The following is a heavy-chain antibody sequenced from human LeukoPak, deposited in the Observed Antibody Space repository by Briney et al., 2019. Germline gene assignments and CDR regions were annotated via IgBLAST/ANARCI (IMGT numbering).Heavy chain of an antibody. V-gene: IGHV4-59*12. J-gene: IGHJ4*02. CDR2: IYYSGST. Sequence: SETLSLTCTVSGGSISSYYWSWIRQPPGKGLEWIGYIYYSGSTNYNPSLKSRVTISVDTSKNQFSLKLSSVTAADTAVYYCAREANYYGSGSYYYSDYWGQGTLVTVSS. CDR1: GGSISSYY. D-gene: IGHD3-10*01. CDR3: AREANYYGSGSYYYSDY.